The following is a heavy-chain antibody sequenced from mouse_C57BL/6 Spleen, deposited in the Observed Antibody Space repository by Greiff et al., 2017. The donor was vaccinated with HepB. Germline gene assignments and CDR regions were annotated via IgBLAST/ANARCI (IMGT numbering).Heavy chain of an antibody. CDR3: ARGATVVAYYFDY. CDR1: GFTFSDYG. CDR2: ISSGSSTI. V-gene: IGHV5-17*01. Sequence: EVQRVESGGGLVKPGGSLKLSCAASGFTFSDYGMHWVRQAPEKGLEWVAYISSGSSTIYYADTVKGRITISRDNAKNTLYLQMTSLRSEDPAMDYCARGATVVAYYFDYWGQGTTRTVSS. D-gene: IGHD1-1*01. J-gene: IGHJ2*01.